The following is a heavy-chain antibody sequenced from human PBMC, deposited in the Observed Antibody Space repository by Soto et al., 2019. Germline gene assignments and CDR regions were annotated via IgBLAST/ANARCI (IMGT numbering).Heavy chain of an antibody. Sequence: PGGSLRLSCAASGFTFSSYGMHWVRQAPGKGLEWVAVISYDGSNKYYADSVKGRFTISRDNSKNTLYLQMNSLRAEDTAVYYCAKDYDYGDFGSAFDIWGQGTMVTVSS. CDR3: AKDYDYGDFGSAFDI. D-gene: IGHD4-17*01. CDR2: ISYDGSNK. CDR1: GFTFSSYG. V-gene: IGHV3-30*18. J-gene: IGHJ3*02.